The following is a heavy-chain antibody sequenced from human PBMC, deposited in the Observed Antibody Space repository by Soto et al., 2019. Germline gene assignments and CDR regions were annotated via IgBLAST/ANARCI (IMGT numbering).Heavy chain of an antibody. V-gene: IGHV3-23*01. CDR1: GFTFSSYA. CDR3: AKDGASGSYPPYYYFVMDA. D-gene: IGHD1-26*01. J-gene: IGHJ6*02. Sequence: EVQLLESGGGLVQPGGSLRLSCAASGFTFSSYAMSWVRQAPGKGLEWVSTISGSGGNAYYADSVKGRFSISRDNSKNTLRLQMNSLRADDTAVYYCAKDGASGSYPPYYYFVMDAWGQGTTVTVSS. CDR2: ISGSGGNA.